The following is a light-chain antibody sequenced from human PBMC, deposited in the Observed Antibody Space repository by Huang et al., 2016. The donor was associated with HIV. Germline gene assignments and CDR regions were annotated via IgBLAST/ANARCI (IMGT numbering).Light chain of an antibody. J-gene: IGKJ2*01. CDR2: GTA. V-gene: IGKV3-15*01. CDR1: QSVSSN. CDR3: QQYNNWYPYT. Sequence: EIVMTQSPATLSVSPGERVTLSCRASQSVSSNLAWYQQKPGQPPRLLRYGTATRATGIPVRFSGSGSGTEFTLTISSLQSEDFAVYYCQQYNNWYPYTFGQGTKLEIK.